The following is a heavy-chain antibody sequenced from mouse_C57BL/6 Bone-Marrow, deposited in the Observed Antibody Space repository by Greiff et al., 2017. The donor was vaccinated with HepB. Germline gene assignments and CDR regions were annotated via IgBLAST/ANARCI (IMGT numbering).Heavy chain of an antibody. CDR2: ISGGGGNT. V-gene: IGHV5-9*01. CDR3: ARHEGGLLRMDY. Sequence: DVKLVESGGCLVKPGGSLKLSCAASGFTFSSYTMSWVRQTPEKRLEWVATISGGGGNTYYPDSVKGRFTISRDNAKNTLYLQMSSLRSEDTALYYCARHEGGLLRMDYWGQGTSVTVSS. CDR1: GFTFSSYT. D-gene: IGHD1-1*01. J-gene: IGHJ4*01.